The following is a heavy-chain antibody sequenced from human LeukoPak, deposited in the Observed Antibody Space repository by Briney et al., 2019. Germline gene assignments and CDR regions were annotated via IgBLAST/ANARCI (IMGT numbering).Heavy chain of an antibody. CDR2: FGTRSTSI. Sequence: PGGSLRLSCTASGFTFSGYSMNWIRQAPGKGLEWVSSFGTRSTSIYHAGSVKGRFAISRDNAKNSLYLQMNSLRAEDTAVYYCARVRIAAAGWEVYYYYGMDVWGQGTTVTVSS. CDR3: ARVRIAAAGWEVYYYYGMDV. CDR1: GFTFSGYS. J-gene: IGHJ6*02. V-gene: IGHV3-21*01. D-gene: IGHD6-13*01.